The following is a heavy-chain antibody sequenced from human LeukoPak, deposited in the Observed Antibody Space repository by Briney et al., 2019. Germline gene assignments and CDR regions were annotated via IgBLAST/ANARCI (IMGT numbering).Heavy chain of an antibody. Sequence: PSQTLSLTCTVSGGSISSGGYYWSWLRQHPGKGLDWIGYIYYSGSTYCNPSLKSRATISVDTSKNQFSLGLTSVTAADTAVYYCARAPKGMTTVRYYYYYYTDVWGEGTTVTVSS. CDR2: IYYSGST. CDR3: ARAPKGMTTVRYYYYYYTDV. J-gene: IGHJ6*03. D-gene: IGHD4-11*01. V-gene: IGHV4-31*03. CDR1: GGSISSGGYY.